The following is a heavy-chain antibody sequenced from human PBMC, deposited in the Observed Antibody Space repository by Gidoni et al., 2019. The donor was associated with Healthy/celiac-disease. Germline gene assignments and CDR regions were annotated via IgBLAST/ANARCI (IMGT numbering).Heavy chain of an antibody. V-gene: IGHV1-24*01. CDR3: ATTRHRYDFWSGYFNY. CDR2: FDPEDGET. J-gene: IGHJ4*02. CDR1: GYTLTELS. Sequence: SVKVSCKVSGYTLTELSMHWVRQAPGKGLEWMGGFDPEDGETIYAQKFQGRVTMTEDTSTDTAYMELSSLRSEDTAVYYCATTRHRYDFWSGYFNYWGQGTLVTVSS. D-gene: IGHD3-3*01.